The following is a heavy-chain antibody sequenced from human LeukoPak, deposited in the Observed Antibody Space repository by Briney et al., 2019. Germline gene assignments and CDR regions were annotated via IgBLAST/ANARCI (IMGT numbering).Heavy chain of an antibody. CDR2: ISSSGSTI. CDR1: GFTFSSYE. D-gene: IGHD3-22*01. J-gene: IGHJ4*02. Sequence: GGSLRLSCAASGFTFSSYEMNWDRQAPGKGLEWVSYISSSGSTIYYADSVKGRFTISRDNAKNSLYLQMNSLRAEDTAVYYCAGQRETYDSSGYYGFDYWGQGTLVTVSS. V-gene: IGHV3-48*03. CDR3: AGQRETYDSSGYYGFDY.